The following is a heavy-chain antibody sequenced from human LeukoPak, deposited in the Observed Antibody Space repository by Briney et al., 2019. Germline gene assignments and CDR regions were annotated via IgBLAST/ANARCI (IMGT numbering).Heavy chain of an antibody. Sequence: SETLSLTCTVSGGSISSYYWSWIWQPPGKGLEWIGYIYYSGSTNYNPSLKSRVTISVDTSKNQFSLKLSSVTAADTAVYYCASPRGCSYGYFDYWGQGTLVTVSS. V-gene: IGHV4-59*01. D-gene: IGHD5-18*01. CDR2: IYYSGST. J-gene: IGHJ4*02. CDR3: ASPRGCSYGYFDY. CDR1: GGSISSYY.